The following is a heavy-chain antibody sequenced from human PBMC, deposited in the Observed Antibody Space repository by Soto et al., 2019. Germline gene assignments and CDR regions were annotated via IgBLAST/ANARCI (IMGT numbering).Heavy chain of an antibody. J-gene: IGHJ6*02. Sequence: QVQLEQSGAEVKKPGSSVKVSCKASGGTFGRYAISWVRRAPGQSHEWMGQINAGFGATDLAQMFQGRVTITADKSTTTVYMELSSLRSDDTAVYYCATDCSGGSCYGASGMDVWGQGTTVTVSS. D-gene: IGHD2-15*01. V-gene: IGHV1-69*06. CDR2: INAGFGAT. CDR3: ATDCSGGSCYGASGMDV. CDR1: GGTFGRYA.